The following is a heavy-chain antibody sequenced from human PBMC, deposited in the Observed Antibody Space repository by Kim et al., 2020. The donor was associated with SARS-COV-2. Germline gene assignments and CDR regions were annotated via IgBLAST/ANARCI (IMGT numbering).Heavy chain of an antibody. D-gene: IGHD3-16*01. CDR1: GFTLSSCA. V-gene: IGHV3-23*01. CDR3: AKVNWGVEVNY. Sequence: GGSLRLSCAASGFTLSSCAMSWVRQAPGKGLEWVSGISTSGARTYYADSVQGRFTISRDSSKNSLNLQMNSLRAEDTAIYYCAKVNWGVEVNYGGQRTLVTVSS. CDR2: ISTSGART. J-gene: IGHJ4*02.